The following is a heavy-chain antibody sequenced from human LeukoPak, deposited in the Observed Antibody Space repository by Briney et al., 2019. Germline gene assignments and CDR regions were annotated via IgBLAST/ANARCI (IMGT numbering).Heavy chain of an antibody. V-gene: IGHV3-21*04. D-gene: IGHD3-22*01. J-gene: IGHJ4*02. CDR1: GFTFSRYA. Sequence: GGSLRLSCAASGFTFSRYAMNWVRQAPEKGLEWVSYISTGGDNRFYADSLKGRFTVSRDNAKNSLYLQMNSLKTEDTAVYYCTRLLDYNGYYYGAFGYWGQGTLVTVSS. CDR2: ISTGGDNR. CDR3: TRLLDYNGYYYGAFGY.